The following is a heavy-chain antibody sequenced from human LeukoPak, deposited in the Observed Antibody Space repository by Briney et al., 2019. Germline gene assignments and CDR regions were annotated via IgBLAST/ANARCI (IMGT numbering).Heavy chain of an antibody. CDR2: INHSGST. D-gene: IGHD6-19*01. CDR3: ARGLSSGWYLEYFQH. J-gene: IGHJ1*01. V-gene: IGHV4-34*01. CDR1: GGSFSGYY. Sequence: SETLSLTCAVYGGSFSGYYWSWIRQPPGKGLEWIGEINHSGSTNYNPSLKSRVTISVDTSKNQFSLKLSSATAADTAVYYCARGLSSGWYLEYFQHWGQGTLVTVSS.